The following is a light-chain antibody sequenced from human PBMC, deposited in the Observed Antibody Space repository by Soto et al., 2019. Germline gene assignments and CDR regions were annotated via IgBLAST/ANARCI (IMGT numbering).Light chain of an antibody. Sequence: DFVMTQAPDSLAVSLGERATINCKSSQSVLYNSNNKNHLAWFQQKPGHPPKLLIYGASFRPSGVPDRFSGSGSGTDFTLTISSLQAEDVAVYYCQQYYSIPFTFGQGTKLEI. CDR3: QQYYSIPFT. V-gene: IGKV4-1*01. J-gene: IGKJ2*01. CDR1: QSVLYNSNNKNH. CDR2: GAS.